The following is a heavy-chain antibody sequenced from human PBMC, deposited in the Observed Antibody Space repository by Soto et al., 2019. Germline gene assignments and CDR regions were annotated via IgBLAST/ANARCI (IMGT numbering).Heavy chain of an antibody. Sequence: SETLSLTCTVSGVSIISGGYYWILIRQHPGKGLEWIGYIYYSGSTYYNPSLKSRVTISVDTSKNQFSLKLSSVTAADTAVYYCARGGGYGDYVMNAFESWGQGTMVTVSS. CDR3: ARGGGYGDYVMNAFES. D-gene: IGHD4-17*01. CDR2: IYYSGST. V-gene: IGHV4-31*03. J-gene: IGHJ3*02. CDR1: GVSIISGGYY.